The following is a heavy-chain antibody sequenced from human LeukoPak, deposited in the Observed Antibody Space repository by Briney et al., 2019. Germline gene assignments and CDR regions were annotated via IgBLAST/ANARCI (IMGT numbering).Heavy chain of an antibody. J-gene: IGHJ4*02. CDR2: ISGSGGST. D-gene: IGHD3-22*01. CDR1: GFTFSSYA. V-gene: IGHV3-23*01. Sequence: PGGSLRLSCAASGFTFSSYAMSWVRQAPGKGLEWVSAISGSGGSTYYADSVKGRFTISRDNSKKTLYLQMNSLRAEDTAVYYCAKEYYYDSSGPVDYWGQGTLVTVSS. CDR3: AKEYYYDSSGPVDY.